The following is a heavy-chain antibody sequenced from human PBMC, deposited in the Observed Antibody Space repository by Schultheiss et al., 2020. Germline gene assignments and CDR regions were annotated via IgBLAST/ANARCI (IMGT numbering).Heavy chain of an antibody. CDR1: GFTFSSYG. J-gene: IGHJ6*02. Sequence: GGSLRLSCAASGFTFSSYGMHWVRQAPGKGLEWVAVISYDGSNKYYADSVKGRFTISRDNSKNTLYLQMNSLRAEDTAVYYCAREDSSSSFGLYYYYYGMDVWGQGTTVTVSS. D-gene: IGHD6-6*01. CDR3: AREDSSSSFGLYYYYYGMDV. V-gene: IGHV3-30*03. CDR2: ISYDGSNK.